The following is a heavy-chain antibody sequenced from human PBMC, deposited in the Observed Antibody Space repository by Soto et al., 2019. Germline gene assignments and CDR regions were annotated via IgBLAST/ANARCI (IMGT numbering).Heavy chain of an antibody. CDR2: IYYSGST. V-gene: IGHV4-39*01. J-gene: IGHJ5*02. CDR1: GGSISSSRYY. Sequence: SETLSLTCTVSGGSISSSRYYCGWIRQPPGKGLEWLGSIYYSGSTYYNPSLKSRVTISVDTSKNQFSLKRSSVTAADTAVYYCAIHKRGIFGPKSVRFDPWGQGTLVTVSS. D-gene: IGHD3-3*01. CDR3: AIHKRGIFGPKSVRFDP.